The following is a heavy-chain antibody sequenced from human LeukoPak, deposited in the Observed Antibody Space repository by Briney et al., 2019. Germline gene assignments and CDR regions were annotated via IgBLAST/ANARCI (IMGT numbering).Heavy chain of an antibody. Sequence: PGKSLRLSCAASGFTFSSYAMHWVRQAPGKGLEWVAVISYDGSNKYYADSVKGRFTISRDNSKNTLYLQMNSLRAEDTAVYYCARDRDFWSGMIGTFDYWGQGTLVTVSS. CDR1: GFTFSSYA. V-gene: IGHV3-30-3*01. J-gene: IGHJ4*02. CDR3: ARDRDFWSGMIGTFDY. CDR2: ISYDGSNK. D-gene: IGHD3-3*01.